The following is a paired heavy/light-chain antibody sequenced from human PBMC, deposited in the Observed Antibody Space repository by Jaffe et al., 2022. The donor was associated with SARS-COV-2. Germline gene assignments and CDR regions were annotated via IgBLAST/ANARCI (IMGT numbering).Heavy chain of an antibody. V-gene: IGHV4-31*11. J-gene: IGHJ3*02. CDR2: ILYTGST. Sequence: QVQLQESGPGLVKPSQTLSLTCAVSGGSISRGDYYWSWIRQHPGKGLEWIGYILYTGSTYYSPSLKSRVTISVDTSKNQFSLKLGSVTAADTAVYYCSRAEGSSDAFDIWGQGTMVTVSS. CDR1: GGSISRGDYY. CDR3: SRAEGSSDAFDI.
Light chain of an antibody. Sequence: QSALTQPPSVSGSPGQSVTISCTGTSSDVGGYNRVSWYQQPPGTVPKLIIYEVSNRPSGVPDRFSGSKSGSTASLTISGLQAEDEANYYCSSYRSGGAYVVFGGGTKLTVL. V-gene: IGLV2-18*02. J-gene: IGLJ2*01. CDR3: SSYRSGGAYVV. CDR2: EVS. CDR1: SSDVGGYNR.